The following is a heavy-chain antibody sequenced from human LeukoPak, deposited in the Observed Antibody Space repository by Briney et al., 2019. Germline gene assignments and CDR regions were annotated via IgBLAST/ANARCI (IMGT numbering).Heavy chain of an antibody. D-gene: IGHD6-13*01. CDR3: ARGEAIAALDY. J-gene: IGHJ4*02. V-gene: IGHV3-48*01. CDR1: GLTVSSNS. CDR2: ISSSSGTI. Sequence: PGGSLRLSCTVSGLTVSSNSMSWVRQAPGKGLEWVSYISSSSGTIYYADSVKGRFTISRDNAKNSLYLQTNSLRAEDTAVYYCARGEAIAALDYWGQGTLVTVSS.